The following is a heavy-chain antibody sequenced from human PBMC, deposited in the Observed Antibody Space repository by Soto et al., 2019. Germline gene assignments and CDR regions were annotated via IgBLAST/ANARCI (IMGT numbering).Heavy chain of an antibody. Sequence: GASSKVSCKASGYTLAKDHMHWVRQAPGQGLEWMGIINPRDGGTLYAQNLQDRLTMTRDTSTSTVYMELSSLRSDDTGVYYCARVAYQSLGYWGQGTPVTVS. CDR1: GYTLAKDH. CDR3: ARVAYQSLGY. V-gene: IGHV1-46*01. CDR2: INPRDGGT. J-gene: IGHJ4*02.